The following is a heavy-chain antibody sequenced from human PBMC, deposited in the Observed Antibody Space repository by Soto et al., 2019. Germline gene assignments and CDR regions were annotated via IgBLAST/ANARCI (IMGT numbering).Heavy chain of an antibody. J-gene: IGHJ6*01. V-gene: IGHV1-3*04. CDR1: GYSFSSYV. CDR3: ARAHSGVESL. CDR2: INPGINTGIGNT. D-gene: IGHD7-27*01. Sequence: ASVKVSCKASGYSFSSYVIHWMRQAPGQSIEWMGWINPGINTGIGNTKYSPKFQDRLTITRDTFASTVYMELSSLRSEDTAVYYCARAHSGVESLWGQGTTVTVSS.